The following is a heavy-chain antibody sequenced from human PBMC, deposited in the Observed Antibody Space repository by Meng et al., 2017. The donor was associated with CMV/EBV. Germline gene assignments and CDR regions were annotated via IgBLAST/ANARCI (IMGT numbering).Heavy chain of an antibody. CDR2: VYYSGST. V-gene: IGHV4-59*01. D-gene: IGHD1-14*01. J-gene: IGHJ6*02. Sequence: GSLRLSCTVSGGSISTYYWNWVRQFPGKGLEWIGYVYYSGSTNYNPSLRSRVIMSVDTSKNQFSLRLGSVTAADTAVYYCTRARPLTCRPYYDGMDVWGQGTAVTVSS. CDR1: GGSISTYY. CDR3: TRARPLTCRPYYDGMDV.